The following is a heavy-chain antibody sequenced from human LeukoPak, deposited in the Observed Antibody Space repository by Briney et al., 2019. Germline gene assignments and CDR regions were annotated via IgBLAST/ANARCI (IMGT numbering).Heavy chain of an antibody. D-gene: IGHD3-10*01. CDR1: GFTFSSFC. J-gene: IGHJ6*03. Sequence: PGGSLRLSCAASGFTFSSFCMTWVRQAPGKGLEWVANIKQDGSEESYVDSVKGRFTISRDNTRNSLYLQMDSLRVGDTAVYYCTLPCKKRVTVCYYRYNYGDVWGKGTTVTVSS. V-gene: IGHV3-7*01. CDR3: TLPCKKRVTVCYYRYNYGDV. CDR2: IKQDGSEE.